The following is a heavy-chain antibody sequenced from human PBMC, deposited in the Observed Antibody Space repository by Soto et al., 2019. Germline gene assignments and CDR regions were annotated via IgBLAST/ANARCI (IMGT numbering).Heavy chain of an antibody. J-gene: IGHJ4*02. CDR3: AREGYDSSGYFDY. V-gene: IGHV4-59*11. CDR2: MYYSGST. D-gene: IGHD3-22*01. Sequence: SETLSLTCTVSGGSISSHYWSWIRQPPGKGLEWIGYMYYSGSTNYNPSLKSRVTTSVDTSKNQFSLKLSSVTAADTAVYYCAREGYDSSGYFDYWGQGALVTVSS. CDR1: GGSISSHY.